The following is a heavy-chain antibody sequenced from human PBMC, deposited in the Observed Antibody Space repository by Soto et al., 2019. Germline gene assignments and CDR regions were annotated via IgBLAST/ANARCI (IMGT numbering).Heavy chain of an antibody. CDR3: GREYCDSSACYGPDY. V-gene: IGHV1-18*01. CDR2: ISAYNDNT. Sequence: GASMKVSCKAFGFAFTDYGISRVRRAPGQGLEWMGWISAYNDNTKYAQKVQGRATMTTDTSTNTVYMELRSLRSDDTAVYYCGREYCDSSACYGPDYWGHGTLVTVSS. J-gene: IGHJ4*01. CDR1: GFAFTDYG. D-gene: IGHD3-22*01.